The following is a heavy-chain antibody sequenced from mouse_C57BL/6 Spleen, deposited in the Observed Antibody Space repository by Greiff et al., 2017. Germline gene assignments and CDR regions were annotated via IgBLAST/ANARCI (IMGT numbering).Heavy chain of an antibody. D-gene: IGHD1-1*01. V-gene: IGHV5-17*01. CDR2: ISSGSSTI. CDR1: GFTFSDYG. CDR3: ARGSSWAMDY. J-gene: IGHJ4*01. Sequence: EVKVEESGGGLVKPGGSLKLSCAASGFTFSDYGMHWVRQAPEKGLEWVAYISSGSSTIYYADTVKGRFTISRDNAKNTLFLQMTSLRSEDTAMYYCARGSSWAMDYWGQGTSVTVSS.